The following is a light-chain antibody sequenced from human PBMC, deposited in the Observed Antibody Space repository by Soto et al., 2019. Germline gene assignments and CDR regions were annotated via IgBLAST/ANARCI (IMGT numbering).Light chain of an antibody. Sequence: EIVMTQSPATLSVSPGERVTLSCRASQSVSSNLAWYQQKPGQAPRLLIYGASTRATGIPARFSGSRSGTECTLTISSLQSEDFAVYYCQQYNNWPRTFGQGTKVEIK. V-gene: IGKV3-15*01. CDR3: QQYNNWPRT. CDR1: QSVSSN. CDR2: GAS. J-gene: IGKJ1*01.